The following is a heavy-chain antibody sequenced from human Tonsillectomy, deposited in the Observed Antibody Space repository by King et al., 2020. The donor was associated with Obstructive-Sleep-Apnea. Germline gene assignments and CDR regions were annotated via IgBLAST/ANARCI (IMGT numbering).Heavy chain of an antibody. V-gene: IGHV3-23*04. D-gene: IGHD3-10*01. Sequence: VQLVQSGGGLVQPGGSLRVSCAASGFTFSYYAMSWVRQAPGRGLEWVSGISGSGGRTYYADSVKGRFTISRDTSRNTLYLQMNSLRTEDTAIYYCAKNGDYYGSGTYYYDFDYWVQGTLVTVSS. CDR3: AKNGDYYGSGTYYYDFDY. CDR1: GFTFSYYA. J-gene: IGHJ4*02. CDR2: ISGSGGRT.